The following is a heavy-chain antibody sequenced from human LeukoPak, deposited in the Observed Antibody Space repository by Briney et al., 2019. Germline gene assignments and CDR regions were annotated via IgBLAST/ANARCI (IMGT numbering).Heavy chain of an antibody. CDR3: AREDPQTTVPEGMDV. J-gene: IGHJ6*02. Sequence: SETLSLTCTVSGGSISYYYWSWIRQSPGKGLEWIGYIYYSGTTNYNTSLESRVTISVDTCKIRFSLQLRSVTAADTAVYYCAREDPQTTVPEGMDVWGQGTTVTVSS. D-gene: IGHD4-17*01. V-gene: IGHV4-59*01. CDR1: GGSISYYY. CDR2: IYYSGTT.